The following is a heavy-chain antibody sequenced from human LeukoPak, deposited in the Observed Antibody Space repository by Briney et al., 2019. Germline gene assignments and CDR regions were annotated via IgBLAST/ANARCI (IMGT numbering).Heavy chain of an antibody. CDR1: GGSISSYY. V-gene: IGHV4-4*07. J-gene: IGHJ6*03. D-gene: IGHD2-21*02. CDR3: AREYVSYCGGDCYPGDYYYYYMDV. CDR2: IYTSGST. Sequence: SETLSLTCTVSGGSISSYYGSWIRQPAGKGLEWIGRIYTSGSTNYNPSLKSRVTMSVDTSKNQFSLKLSSVTAADTAVYYCAREYVSYCGGDCYPGDYYYYYMDVWGKGTTVTISS.